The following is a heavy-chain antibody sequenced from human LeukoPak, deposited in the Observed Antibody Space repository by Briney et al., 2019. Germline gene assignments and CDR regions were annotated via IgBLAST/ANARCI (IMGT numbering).Heavy chain of an antibody. J-gene: IGHJ4*02. V-gene: IGHV3-7*01. D-gene: IGHD3-3*01. Sequence: PGGSLRLSCAASGFTFSRHWMTWVRQAPGKGLEWVASIKHDGSEKYYVDSVRGRFTISRDNTMNSLYLQMSSLRAEDTAVYYCATDRGWRTSGYYLYYFEYWGQGTLVTYSS. CDR2: IKHDGSEK. CDR1: GFTFSRHW. CDR3: ATDRGWRTSGYYLYYFEY.